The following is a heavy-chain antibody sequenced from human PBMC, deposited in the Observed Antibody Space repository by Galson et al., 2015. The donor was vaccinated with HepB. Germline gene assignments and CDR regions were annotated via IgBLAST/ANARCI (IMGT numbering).Heavy chain of an antibody. CDR3: ARDTTFWSSSPYYFDY. Sequence: SLRLSCAASGFTFSSYSMNWVRQAPGKGLEWVSSISSSSSYIYYADSVKGRFTISRDNAKNSPYLQMNSLRAEDTAVYYCARDTTFWSSSPYYFDYWGQGTLVTVSS. CDR1: GFTFSSYS. CDR2: ISSSSSYI. V-gene: IGHV3-21*01. J-gene: IGHJ4*02. D-gene: IGHD2/OR15-2a*01.